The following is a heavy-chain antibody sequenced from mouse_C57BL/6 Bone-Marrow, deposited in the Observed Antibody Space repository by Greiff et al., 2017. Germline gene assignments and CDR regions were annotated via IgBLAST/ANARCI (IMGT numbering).Heavy chain of an antibody. CDR2: INPSNGST. Sequence: VQLQQPGAELVKPGASVKMSCKASGYTFTSYCITWVKQSPGQGLEWIGDINPSNGSTSYNQKFKSKATLTVNTSSSTAYMELRSLTSEDSAVYYCARRKYDNDWDFYVDYWGKGATLT. V-gene: IGHV1-55*01. D-gene: IGHD2-4*01. J-gene: IGHJ2*01. CDR3: ARRKYDNDWDFYVDY. CDR1: GYTFTSYC.